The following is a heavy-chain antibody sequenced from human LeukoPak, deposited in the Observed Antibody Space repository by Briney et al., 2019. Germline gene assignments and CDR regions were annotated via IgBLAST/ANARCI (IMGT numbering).Heavy chain of an antibody. CDR2: VDYRGTT. D-gene: IGHD3-22*01. V-gene: IGHV4-59*08. CDR3: ARSPDSSDYYYYFDY. J-gene: IGHJ4*02. CDR1: GGSISPYY. Sequence: PSETLSLTCIVSGGSISPYYWSWIRQPPGKGLEWIGYVDYRGTTNYSPSPKSRVTISVDTSKNQFSLRLSSVTAADTAVYYCARSPDSSDYYYYFDYWGQGTLVTVSS.